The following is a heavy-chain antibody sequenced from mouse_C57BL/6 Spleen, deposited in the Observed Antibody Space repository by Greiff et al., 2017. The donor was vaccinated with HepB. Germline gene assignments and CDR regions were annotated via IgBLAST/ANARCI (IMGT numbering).Heavy chain of an antibody. CDR1: GYSITSGYY. CDR2: ISYDGSN. Sequence: EVQLQESGPGLVKPSQSLSLTCSVTGYSITSGYYWNWIRQFPGNKLEWMGYISYDGSNNYNPSLKNRISITRDTSKNQFFLKLNSVTTEDTATYYCARPGTFWYFDVWGTGTTVTVSS. CDR3: ARPGTFWYFDV. D-gene: IGHD4-1*01. J-gene: IGHJ1*03. V-gene: IGHV3-6*01.